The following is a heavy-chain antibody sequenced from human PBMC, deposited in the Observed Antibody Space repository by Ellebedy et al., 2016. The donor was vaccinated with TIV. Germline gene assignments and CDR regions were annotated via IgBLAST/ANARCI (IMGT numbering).Heavy chain of an antibody. Sequence: SETLSLTXTVSGGSISSGDYYWSWIRQPPGKGLEWIGYIYYSGSTYYNPSLKSRVTISVDTSKNQFSLKLSSVTAADTAVYYCARGFGHSSGWYGANYYYYGMDVWGQGTTVTVSS. V-gene: IGHV4-30-4*01. CDR2: IYYSGST. D-gene: IGHD6-19*01. CDR1: GGSISSGDYY. J-gene: IGHJ6*02. CDR3: ARGFGHSSGWYGANYYYYGMDV.